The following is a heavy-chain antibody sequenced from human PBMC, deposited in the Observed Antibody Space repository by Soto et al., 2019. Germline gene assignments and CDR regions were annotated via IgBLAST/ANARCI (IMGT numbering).Heavy chain of an antibody. J-gene: IGHJ3*02. D-gene: IGHD1-7*01. CDR2: IRSKAYGGTT. Sequence: PGGSLRLSCTASGFTFGDYAMSWVRQAPGKGLEWVGFIRSKAYGGTTEYAASVKGRFTISRDDSKSIAYLQMNSLKTEDTAMYYCTRANWNYGAFDIWGQGTMVTVSS. CDR1: GFTFGDYA. CDR3: TRANWNYGAFDI. V-gene: IGHV3-49*04.